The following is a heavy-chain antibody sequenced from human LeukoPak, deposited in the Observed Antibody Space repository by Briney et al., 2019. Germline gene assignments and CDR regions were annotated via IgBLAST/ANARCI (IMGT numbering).Heavy chain of an antibody. CDR3: ASTIVGATSAAFDI. CDR2: IYYSGST. D-gene: IGHD1-26*01. J-gene: IGHJ3*02. CDR1: GGSISSGDYY. Sequence: PSETLSLTCTVSGGSISSGDYYWSWFRQPPGKGLEWIGYIYYSGSTYYNPSLKSRVTISVDTSKNQFSLKLSSVTAADTAVYYCASTIVGATSAAFDIWGQGTMVTVSS. V-gene: IGHV4-30-4*08.